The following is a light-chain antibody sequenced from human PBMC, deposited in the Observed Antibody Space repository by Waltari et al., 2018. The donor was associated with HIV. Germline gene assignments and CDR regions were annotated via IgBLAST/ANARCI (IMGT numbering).Light chain of an antibody. Sequence: QAVLTQPPSASGAPGHRVLLSCSGSRSNLGPNPIIWYQHLPGTAPRLLIGDNNQRPSGVPDRFSGSQSGTSGFLAISGLQSEDEADYYCATWDDTPNGWVFGAGTKLTVL. J-gene: IGLJ3*02. CDR3: ATWDDTPNGWV. V-gene: IGLV1-44*01. CDR1: RSNLGPNP. CDR2: DNN.